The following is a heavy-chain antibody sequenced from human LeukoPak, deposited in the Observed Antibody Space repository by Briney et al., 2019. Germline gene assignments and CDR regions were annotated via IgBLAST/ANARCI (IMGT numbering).Heavy chain of an antibody. Sequence: SETLSLTCTVSGGSISSYYWSWIRQPPGKGLEWVGYIYYSGSTNYNPSLKSRVTISVDTSKNQFSLKLSSVTAADTAVYYCARAEYSRSWFDPWGQGTLVTVSS. CDR3: ARAEYSRSWFDP. CDR1: GGSISSYY. CDR2: IYYSGST. V-gene: IGHV4-59*01. J-gene: IGHJ5*02. D-gene: IGHD6-6*01.